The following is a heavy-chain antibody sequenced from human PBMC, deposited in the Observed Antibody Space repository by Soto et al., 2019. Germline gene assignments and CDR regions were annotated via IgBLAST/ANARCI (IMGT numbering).Heavy chain of an antibody. CDR2: INPKSGGT. CDR1: CYSLTDYH. J-gene: IGHJ6*02. V-gene: IGHV1-2*04. CDR3: AREYSSGWAYYGMDV. Sequence: ASVQVSCTASCYSLTDYHIHWVRQAPGQGLGWLGRINPKSGGTSTAQKFQGWVTMTTDTSISTASMELTSMRAEDTAVYYCAREYSSGWAYYGMDVWGQGTTVTVSS. D-gene: IGHD6-19*01.